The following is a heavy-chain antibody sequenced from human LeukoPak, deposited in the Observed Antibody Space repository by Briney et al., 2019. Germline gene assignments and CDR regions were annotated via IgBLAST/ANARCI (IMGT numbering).Heavy chain of an antibody. CDR2: MNPSSGNT. CDR3: ARGDEYSSSSVSYYGMDV. V-gene: IGHV1-8*01. D-gene: IGHD6-6*01. J-gene: IGHJ6*02. CDR1: GYTFTSYD. Sequence: GASVKVSCKASGYTFTSYDINWVRQATGQGLEWMGWMNPSSGNTGYAQKFQGRVAMTRNTSISTAYMELSSLRSEDTAVYYCARGDEYSSSSVSYYGMDVWGQGTTVTVSS.